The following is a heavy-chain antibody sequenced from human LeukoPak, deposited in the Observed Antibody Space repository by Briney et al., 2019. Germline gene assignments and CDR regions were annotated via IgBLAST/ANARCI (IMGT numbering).Heavy chain of an antibody. CDR2: ISYDGNDK. Sequence: GGSLRLSCVASGFTFSSYGMHWVRQAPGKGLEWVAVISYDGNDKYYADSVKGRFTLSRDYPKNTLYLQMNSLRAEDTAVYFCAKYSGSYYYPPNWDSWGQGTLVTVSS. CDR3: AKYSGSYYYPPNWDS. J-gene: IGHJ4*02. D-gene: IGHD1-26*01. V-gene: IGHV3-30*18. CDR1: GFTFSSYG.